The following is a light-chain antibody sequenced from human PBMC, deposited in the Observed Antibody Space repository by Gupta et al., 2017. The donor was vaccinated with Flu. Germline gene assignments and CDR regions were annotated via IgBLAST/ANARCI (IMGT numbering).Light chain of an antibody. CDR1: QNGLGNAKKKNY. CDR3: QQDYSNPLT. CDR2: WAS. J-gene: IGKJ2*01. Sequence: EIVMTQSPDSLFVSLGERATISCKCSQNGLGNAKKKNYLAWYQQKPGQPPHLLIAWASTRASGVPDRFSGSGSGTDFTLTISSLQAEDVAIYYCQQDYSNPLTFGQGTKLEI. V-gene: IGKV4-1*01.